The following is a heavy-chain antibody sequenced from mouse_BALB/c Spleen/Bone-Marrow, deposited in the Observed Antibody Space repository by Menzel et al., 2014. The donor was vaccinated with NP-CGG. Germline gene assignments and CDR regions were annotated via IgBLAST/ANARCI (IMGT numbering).Heavy chain of an antibody. J-gene: IGHJ1*01. CDR1: GFTFSSYA. V-gene: IGHV5-9*02. CDR3: ARQGNWDGYFDV. CDR2: IRSGGSYT. D-gene: IGHD4-1*01. Sequence: EVKLMASGGGLGKAGGSLKLSCGASGFTFSSYAMSWVRQSPEKRLEGVATIRSGGSYTYYPDSVKGRFTISRDNARNTLYLQMSSLRSEDTALYYCARQGNWDGYFDVWGAGTTVTVSS.